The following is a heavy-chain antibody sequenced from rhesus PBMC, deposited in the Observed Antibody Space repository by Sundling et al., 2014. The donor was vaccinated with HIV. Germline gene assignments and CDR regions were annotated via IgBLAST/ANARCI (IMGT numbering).Heavy chain of an antibody. CDR3: AREGTYCSGGVCYTAGYLEF. Sequence: QVQLQGSGPGLVKASETLSVTCAVSGGSISSSFWSWIRQAPGKGLEWIGYIYGSGSTTNYNPSLKSRVTLSVDTSKNQLSLKLSSVTAADTAVYWCAREGTYCSGGVCYTAGYLEFWGQGALVTVSS. V-gene: IGHV4-169*02. J-gene: IGHJ1*01. D-gene: IGHD2-39*02. CDR2: IYGSGSTT. CDR1: GGSISSSF.